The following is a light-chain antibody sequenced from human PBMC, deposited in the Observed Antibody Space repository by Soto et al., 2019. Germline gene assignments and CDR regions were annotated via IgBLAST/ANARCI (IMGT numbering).Light chain of an antibody. CDR1: TSNVGGHNY. V-gene: IGLV2-14*01. CDR2: EVS. J-gene: IGLJ1*01. CDR3: SSYSSSSTLYV. Sequence: QSVLTQPASVSGSPGQSITISCTGSTSNVGGHNYVSWYQQHAGKAPQLMIYEVSNRPSGVSNRFSGSKSGNTASLTISGLQAGDEADYYCSSYSSSSTLYVFGTGTKVTVL.